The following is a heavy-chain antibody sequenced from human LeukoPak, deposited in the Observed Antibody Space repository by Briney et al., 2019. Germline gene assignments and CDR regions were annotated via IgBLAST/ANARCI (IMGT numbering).Heavy chain of an antibody. CDR3: ARAAFPPVVVPAAPGVSYFYGMDV. CDR2: IIPIFGIA. Sequence: SVKVSCKASGGTFSSYAISWVRQAPGQGLEWMGRIIPIFGIANYAQKFQGRVTITADKSTSTAYMELSSLRSEDTAVYYCARAAFPPVVVPAAPGVSYFYGMDVWGQGTTVTVSS. J-gene: IGHJ6*02. CDR1: GGTFSSYA. V-gene: IGHV1-69*04. D-gene: IGHD2-2*01.